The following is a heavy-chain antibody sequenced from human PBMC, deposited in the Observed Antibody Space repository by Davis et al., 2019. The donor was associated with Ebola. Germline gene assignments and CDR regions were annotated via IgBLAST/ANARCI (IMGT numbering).Heavy chain of an antibody. J-gene: IGHJ4*02. CDR1: GFTFSSYS. Sequence: GESLKISCAASGFTFSSYSMSWVRQAPGKGLEWVSAISGSGGSTYYADSVKGRFTISRDNSKNTLYLQMNSLRAEDTAVYYCAKARVRRSYFDYWGQGTLVTVSS. V-gene: IGHV3-23*01. D-gene: IGHD4-23*01. CDR3: AKARVRRSYFDY. CDR2: ISGSGGST.